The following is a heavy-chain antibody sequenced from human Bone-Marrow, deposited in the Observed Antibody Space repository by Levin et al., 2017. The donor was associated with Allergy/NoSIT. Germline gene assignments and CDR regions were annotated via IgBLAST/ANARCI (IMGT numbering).Heavy chain of an antibody. D-gene: IGHD2-2*01. V-gene: IGHV3-11*01. CDR2: ISSSGSTI. CDR3: ARGNPPGAPIVVVPAAILRRVERKTRYSYYYGMDV. CDR1: GFTFSDYY. J-gene: IGHJ6*02. Sequence: GGSLRLSCAASGFTFSDYYMSWIRQAPGKGLEWVSYISSSGSTIYYADSVKGRFTISRDNAKNSLYLQMNSLRAEDTAVYYCARGNPPGAPIVVVPAAILRRVERKTRYSYYYGMDVWGQGTTVTVSS.